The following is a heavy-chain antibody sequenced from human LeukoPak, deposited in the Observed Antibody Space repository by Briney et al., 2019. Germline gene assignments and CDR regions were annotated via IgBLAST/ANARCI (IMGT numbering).Heavy chain of an antibody. Sequence: SETLSLTCTVSGYSISSGYYWGWIRQPPGKGLEWIGSIYHSGSTYYHPSLKSRVTISVDTSKNQFSLQLNSVTPEDTAVYYCARGQLLRGSYYFDYWGQGTLVTVSS. CDR1: GYSISSGYY. V-gene: IGHV4-38-2*02. CDR2: IYHSGST. D-gene: IGHD1-26*01. CDR3: ARGQLLRGSYYFDY. J-gene: IGHJ4*02.